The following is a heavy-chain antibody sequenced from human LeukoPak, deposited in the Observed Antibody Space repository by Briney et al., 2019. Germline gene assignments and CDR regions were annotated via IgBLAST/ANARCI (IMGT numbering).Heavy chain of an antibody. J-gene: IGHJ4*02. CDR2: IRYDGSNK. CDR3: AKASRPDY. CDR1: GFNFSSYW. Sequence: GGSLRLSCAASGFNFSSYWMSWVRQAPGKGLEWVAFIRYDGSNKYYADSVKGRFTISRDNSKNTLYLQMSSLRAEDTSVYYCAKASRPDYWGQGTLVTVSS. D-gene: IGHD2-2*01. V-gene: IGHV3-30*02.